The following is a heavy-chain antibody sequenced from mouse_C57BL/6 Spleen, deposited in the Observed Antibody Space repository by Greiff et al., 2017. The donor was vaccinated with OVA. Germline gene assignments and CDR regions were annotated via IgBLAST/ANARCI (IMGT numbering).Heavy chain of an antibody. CDR3: TRGGGYYFFDY. CDR2: IDPETGGT. V-gene: IGHV1-15*01. Sequence: QVQLQQSGAELVRPGASVTLSCKTSGYTFTDYEMHWVKQTPGHGLEWIGVIDPETGGTAYNQKFKGKAILTADKSSSTAYMELRSLTSEDSAVYYCTRGGGYYFFDYWGQGATLTVSS. D-gene: IGHD2-3*01. CDR1: GYTFTDYE. J-gene: IGHJ2*01.